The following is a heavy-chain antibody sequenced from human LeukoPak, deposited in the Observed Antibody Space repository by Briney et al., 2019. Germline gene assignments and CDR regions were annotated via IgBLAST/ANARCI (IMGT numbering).Heavy chain of an antibody. CDR1: GDSISYESYY. J-gene: IGHJ5*02. Sequence: SETLSLTCAVSGDSISYESYYWNWIRQAPGKGPEWIGNIYRGRTRLNPSYTSRVAISVDTSKSQVSLSLTSVTAADTAIYYCAGEGEYGQSYSWGQGVLVVVSA. D-gene: IGHD4-17*01. CDR2: IYRGRT. V-gene: IGHV4-30-2*01. CDR3: AGEGEYGQSYS.